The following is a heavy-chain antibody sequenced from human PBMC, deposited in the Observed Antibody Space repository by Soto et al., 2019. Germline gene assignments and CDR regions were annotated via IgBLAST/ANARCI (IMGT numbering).Heavy chain of an antibody. CDR3: ARVMYYYFWSGGYYYYMDV. V-gene: IGHV3-7*01. J-gene: IGHJ6*03. CDR1: GFTFSSYW. Sequence: GGSLRLSCAASGFTFSSYWMSWVRQAPGKGLEWVANIKQDGSEKYYVDSVKGRFTISRDNAKNSLYLQMNSLRAEDTAVYYCARVMYYYFWSGGYYYYMDVWGKGTTVTVSS. CDR2: IKQDGSEK. D-gene: IGHD3-3*01.